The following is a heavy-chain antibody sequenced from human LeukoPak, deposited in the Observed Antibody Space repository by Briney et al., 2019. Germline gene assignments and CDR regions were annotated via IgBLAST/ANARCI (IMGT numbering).Heavy chain of an antibody. CDR3: AKDLGGYSSGHASLDY. CDR1: GFTYSTYG. CDR2: ITGSGDGT. V-gene: IGHV3-23*01. Sequence: GSLRLSCAASGFTYSTYGISWVRQAPGKGLEWVSAITGSGDGTKYADSVKGRFTISRDKSKNTLYLRMNSLRAEDTAVYYCAKDLGGYSSGHASLDYWGQGTLVTVSS. D-gene: IGHD6-19*01. J-gene: IGHJ4*02.